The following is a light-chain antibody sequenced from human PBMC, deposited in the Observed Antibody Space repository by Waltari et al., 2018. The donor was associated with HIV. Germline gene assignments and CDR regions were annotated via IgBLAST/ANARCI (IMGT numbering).Light chain of an antibody. J-gene: IGLJ3*02. V-gene: IGLV1-44*01. CDR1: SSNIGSNY. CDR3: AAWDDSLNAWV. CDR2: SNK. Sequence: QSVLTQPPSASGTPGQRVTISCSGSSSNIGSNYVYWYQQLPGTAPKLLIYSNKQRPSGVPDRLSGSKSGTSASLAISGLQSVDEADYYCAAWDDSLNAWVFGGGTKLTVL.